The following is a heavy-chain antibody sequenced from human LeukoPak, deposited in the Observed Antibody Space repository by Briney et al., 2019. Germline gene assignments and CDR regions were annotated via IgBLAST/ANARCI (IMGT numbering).Heavy chain of an antibody. CDR1: GFTFSSYW. CDR2: ISGSGGST. Sequence: PGGSLRLSCAASGFTFSSYWMSWVRQAPGKGLEWVSAISGSGGSTYYADSVKGRFTISRDNSKNTLYLQMNSLRAEDTAVYYCAKPEQLVGCFDYWGQGTLVTVSS. CDR3: AKPEQLVGCFDY. V-gene: IGHV3-23*01. J-gene: IGHJ4*02. D-gene: IGHD6-6*01.